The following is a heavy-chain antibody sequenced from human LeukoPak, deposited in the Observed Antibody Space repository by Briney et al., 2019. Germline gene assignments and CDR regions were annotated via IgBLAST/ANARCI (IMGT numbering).Heavy chain of an antibody. J-gene: IGHJ4*02. CDR1: GFTFSSYW. CDR3: ARDTGGGYSCYDC. CDR2: IKQDGSEK. D-gene: IGHD5-18*01. V-gene: IGHV3-7*01. Sequence: GGSLRLSCAASGFTFSSYWMTWIRQAPGKGLEWVANIKQDGSEKYYVDSVKGRFTISRDNAKSSLYLQMNSLRAEDTAVYYCARDTGGGYSCYDCWGQGTLVTVSS.